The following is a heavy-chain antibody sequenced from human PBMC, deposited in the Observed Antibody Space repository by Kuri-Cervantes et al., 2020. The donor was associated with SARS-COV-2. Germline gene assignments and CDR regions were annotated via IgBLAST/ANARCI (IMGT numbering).Heavy chain of an antibody. CDR1: GYTFTSYD. CDR3: VRDPPIILVPSRSDF. D-gene: IGHD2-21*02. J-gene: IGHJ4*02. Sequence: ASVKVSCKASGYTFTSYDINWVRQATGQGLEWMGWMNPNSGNTGYAQKFQGRVTMTRNTSISTAYMELSSLRSEDTAVYYCVRDPPIILVPSRSDFWGQGTLVTVSS. CDR2: MNPNSGNT. V-gene: IGHV1-8*01.